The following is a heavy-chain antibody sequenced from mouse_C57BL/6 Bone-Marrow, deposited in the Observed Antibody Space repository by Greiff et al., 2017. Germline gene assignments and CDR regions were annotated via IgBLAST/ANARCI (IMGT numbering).Heavy chain of an antibody. CDR2: ISNFAYSI. Sequence: EVKLVESGGGLVQPGGSLKLSCAASGFTFTDYGMAWVRQAPRQGPEWVAFISNFAYSIYYADTVTGRFTISRGNAKNTLYLEMSSLRSADTAMYYCARPSYDGYPYWYFDVWGTGTTVTVSS. CDR3: ARPSYDGYPYWYFDV. V-gene: IGHV5-15*01. CDR1: GFTFTDYG. J-gene: IGHJ1*03. D-gene: IGHD2-3*01.